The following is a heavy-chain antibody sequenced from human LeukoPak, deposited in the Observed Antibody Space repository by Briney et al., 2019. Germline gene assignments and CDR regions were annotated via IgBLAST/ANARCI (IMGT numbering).Heavy chain of an antibody. CDR2: IGGSGGGT. Sequence: PGGSLRLSCAVSGITLSNYGMSWVRQAPGKGLEWVAGIGGSGGGTNYADSVKGRFTISRDNSKNTLYLQMNSLRAEDTAVYYCAKRPITMVRGVISWFDPWGQGTLVTVSS. D-gene: IGHD3-10*01. CDR3: AKRPITMVRGVISWFDP. V-gene: IGHV3-23*01. CDR1: GITLSNYG. J-gene: IGHJ5*02.